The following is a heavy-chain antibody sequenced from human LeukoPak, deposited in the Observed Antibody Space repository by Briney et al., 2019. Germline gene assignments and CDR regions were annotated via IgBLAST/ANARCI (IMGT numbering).Heavy chain of an antibody. D-gene: IGHD3-3*01. J-gene: IGHJ4*02. CDR2: IYYSGST. Sequence: SETLSLTCTVSGGSISSYYWSWIRQPPGKGLEWIGYIYYSGSTNYNTSLKSRVTISVDTSKNQFSLYLSSVTAADTAVYYCASGFWSGYYNLWGQGTLVTVSS. CDR1: GGSISSYY. V-gene: IGHV4-59*08. CDR3: ASGFWSGYYNL.